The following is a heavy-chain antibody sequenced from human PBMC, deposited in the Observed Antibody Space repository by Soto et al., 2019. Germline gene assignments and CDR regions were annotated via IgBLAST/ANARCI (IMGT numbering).Heavy chain of an antibody. CDR3: ARGHNFDWLLFDY. Sequence: SETLSLTCTVSGGSISSYYWSWIRQPPGKGLEWIGYIYYSGSTNYNPSLKSRVTISVDTSKNQFSLKLSSVTAADTAVYYCARGHNFDWLLFDYWGQGTLVTVS. J-gene: IGHJ4*02. CDR1: GGSISSYY. V-gene: IGHV4-59*01. CDR2: IYYSGST. D-gene: IGHD3-9*01.